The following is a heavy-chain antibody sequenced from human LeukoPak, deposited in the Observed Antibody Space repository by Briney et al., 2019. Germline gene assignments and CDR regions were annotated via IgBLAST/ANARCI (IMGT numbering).Heavy chain of an antibody. V-gene: IGHV4-59*01. CDR1: GGSISSYY. D-gene: IGHD5-24*01. CDR2: IYYSGST. Sequence: PSETLSLTCTVSGGSISSYYWSWIRQPPGKGLEWIGYIYYSGSTNYNPSLKSRVTISVDTSKNQFSLKLSSVTAADTAVYYCARRRDGYNKLYYYYMDVWGKGTTVTVS. CDR3: ARRRDGYNKLYYYYMDV. J-gene: IGHJ6*03.